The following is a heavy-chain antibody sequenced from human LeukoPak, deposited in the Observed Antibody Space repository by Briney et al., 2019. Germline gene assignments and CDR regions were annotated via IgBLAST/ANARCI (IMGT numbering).Heavy chain of an antibody. CDR3: ARGSEDNWNDLLWAFDI. CDR2: INHSGST. J-gene: IGHJ3*02. V-gene: IGHV4-34*01. CDR1: GGSFSGYY. Sequence: SETLSLTCAVYGGSFSGYYWSWIRQPPGKGLEWIGEINHSGSTNYNPSLKSRVTISVDTSKNQFSLKLSSVTAADTAVYYCARGSEDNWNDLLWAFDIWGQGTMVTVSA. D-gene: IGHD1-20*01.